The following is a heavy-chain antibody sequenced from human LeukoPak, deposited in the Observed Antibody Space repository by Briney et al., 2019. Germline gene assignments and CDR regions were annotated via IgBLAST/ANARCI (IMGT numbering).Heavy chain of an antibody. CDR2: ISVYNGDT. CDR3: ARDWGSGASLGRFDP. V-gene: IGHV1-18*01. D-gene: IGHD3-16*01. CDR1: GYTFTTYG. Sequence: GASGKVSCKASGYTFTTYGINWVRQAPGQGLEWMGWISVYNGDTNYAQKLQGRVTMTTDTSTSTAYMELSSVTAADTAVYYCARDWGSGASLGRFDPWGQGTLVTVSS. J-gene: IGHJ5*02.